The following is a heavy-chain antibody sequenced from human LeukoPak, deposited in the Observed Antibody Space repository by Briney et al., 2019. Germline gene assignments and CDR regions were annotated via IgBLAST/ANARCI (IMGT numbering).Heavy chain of an antibody. J-gene: IGHJ6*03. V-gene: IGHV3-74*01. D-gene: IGHD2-8*02. Sequence: VGSLRLSCEASGFTFSSYWMHWVRQAPGKGLVWVSRIHSDGSSTSYADSVKGRFTISRDNAQNTLYLQMNSLRAEDTAVYYCAREGIVLVESNYYYYMDVWGKGTTVTVSS. CDR1: GFTFSSYW. CDR2: IHSDGSST. CDR3: AREGIVLVESNYYYYMDV.